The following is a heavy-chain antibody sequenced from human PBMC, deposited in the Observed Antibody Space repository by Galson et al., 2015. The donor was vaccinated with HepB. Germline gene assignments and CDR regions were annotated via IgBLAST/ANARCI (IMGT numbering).Heavy chain of an antibody. CDR1: GYTFTSYD. CDR3: ARLQYYYDSSGYYWFDP. V-gene: IGHV1-8*01. J-gene: IGHJ5*02. CDR2: MNPNSGNT. Sequence: SVKDSCKASGYTFTSYDINWVRQATGQGLEWMGWMNPNSGNTGYAQKFQGRVTMTRNTSISTAYMELSSLRSEDTAVYYCARLQYYYDSSGYYWFDPWGQGTLVTVSS. D-gene: IGHD3-22*01.